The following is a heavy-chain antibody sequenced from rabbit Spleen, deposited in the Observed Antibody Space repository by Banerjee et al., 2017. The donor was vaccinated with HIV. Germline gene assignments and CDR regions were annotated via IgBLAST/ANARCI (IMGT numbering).Heavy chain of an antibody. D-gene: IGHD1-1*01. CDR2: INAATGRP. CDR3: ARDVDTIYFRFSL. V-gene: IGHV1S45*01. CDR1: GFDFSNKAV. J-gene: IGHJ3*01. Sequence: QQQLEESGGGLVKPEGSLKLSCTASGFDFSNKAVMCWVRQAPGKGLEWIACINAATGRPVYATWAKGRFTISRTSSTTVTLRMTSLTAADTATYFCARDVDTIYFRFSLWGQGTLVTVS.